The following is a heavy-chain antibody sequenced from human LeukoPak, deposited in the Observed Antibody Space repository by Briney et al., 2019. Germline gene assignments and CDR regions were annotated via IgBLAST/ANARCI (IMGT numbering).Heavy chain of an antibody. J-gene: IGHJ4*02. CDR3: ARDARGYYDSSGSRFDY. D-gene: IGHD3-22*01. V-gene: IGHV4-34*01. Sequence: PGGSLRLSCAASGFTVSSNYMSWIRQPPGKGLEWIGEINHSGSTNYNPSLKSRVTISVDTSKNQFSLKLSSVTAADTAVYYCARDARGYYDSSGSRFDYWGQGTLVTVSS. CDR1: GFTVSSNY. CDR2: INHSGST.